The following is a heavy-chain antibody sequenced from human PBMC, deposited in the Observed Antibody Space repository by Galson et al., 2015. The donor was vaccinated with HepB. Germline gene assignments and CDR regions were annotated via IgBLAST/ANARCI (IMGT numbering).Heavy chain of an antibody. CDR2: ISGSGGST. CDR1: GFTFSSYA. V-gene: IGHV3-23*01. D-gene: IGHD3-10*01. J-gene: IGHJ4*02. CDR3: AKVPSEGSGSYYRSPYYFDY. Sequence: CAASGFTFSSYAMSWVRQAPGKGLEWVSAISGSGGSTYYADSVKGRFTISRDNSKNTLYLQMNSLRAEDTAVYYCAKVPSEGSGSYYRSPYYFDYWGQGTLVTVSS.